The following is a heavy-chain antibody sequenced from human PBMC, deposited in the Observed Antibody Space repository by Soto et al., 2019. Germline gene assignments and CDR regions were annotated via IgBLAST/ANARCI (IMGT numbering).Heavy chain of an antibody. J-gene: IGHJ5*02. V-gene: IGHV4-59*01. D-gene: IGHD3-3*01. Sequence: QVQLQESGPGLVKPSETLSLTCTVSGGSISSYYWSWIRQPPGKGLEWIGYIYYSGSTNYNPSLKSRVTISVDTSKNQFSLKLSSVTAADTAVYYCARSDFWSGYSNWFDPWGQGTLVTVSS. CDR1: GGSISSYY. CDR2: IYYSGST. CDR3: ARSDFWSGYSNWFDP.